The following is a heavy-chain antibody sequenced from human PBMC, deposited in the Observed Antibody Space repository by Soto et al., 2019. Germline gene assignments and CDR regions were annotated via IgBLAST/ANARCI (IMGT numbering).Heavy chain of an antibody. D-gene: IGHD2-21*02. CDR2: ITGSGVTI. J-gene: IGHJ4*02. Sequence: LRLSCAPSRLRVSKSAMIWGRQATRSGQKWVAGITGSGVTIEYTASVKGRCTVSRDDSKNTVYGQRNSLRAEDTAMYYCAKDAVSGDGLWLVSDWGQGTPVTVSS. CDR3: AKDAVSGDGLWLVSD. CDR1: RLRVSKSA. V-gene: IGHV3-23*01.